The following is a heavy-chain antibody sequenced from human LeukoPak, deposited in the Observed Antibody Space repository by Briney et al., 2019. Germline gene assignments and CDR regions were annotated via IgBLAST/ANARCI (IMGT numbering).Heavy chain of an antibody. CDR2: ISGSNDNT. D-gene: IGHD4-17*01. CDR1: GFTISSYD. J-gene: IGHJ4*02. V-gene: IGHV3-23*01. Sequence: GGSLRLSCAASGFTISSYDRSWLRQAPGKGLEWVSSISGSNDNTYYADSVKDRFTISRDNSKNTLSLQMNSLRAEETAVYYYTKGKETTVTSAANYWGQGTLVTVSS. CDR3: TKGKETTVTSAANY.